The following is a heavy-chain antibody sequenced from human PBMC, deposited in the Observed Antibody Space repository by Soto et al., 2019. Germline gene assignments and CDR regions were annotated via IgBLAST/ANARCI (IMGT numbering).Heavy chain of an antibody. CDR1: GGYFNDNY. D-gene: IGHD3-10*01. CDR2: ISRSGTT. Sequence: QVQLQQWGAGLLNPSETLSLSCAVYGGYFNDNYYTWFRQPPGKGLEWIGEISRSGTTKYIPSLKSRASISFDTSKKQVALKVTSVTAADTAVYYCATSLWFGTQVELWGQGALVTVSS. J-gene: IGHJ5*02. V-gene: IGHV4-34*01. CDR3: ATSLWFGTQVEL.